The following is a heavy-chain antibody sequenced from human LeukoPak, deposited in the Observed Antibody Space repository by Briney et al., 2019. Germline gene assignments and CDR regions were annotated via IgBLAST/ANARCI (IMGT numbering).Heavy chain of an antibody. CDR3: ARDTRQQWACDY. CDR1: GGSISSSGYY. CDR2: IYHSGST. V-gene: IGHV4-31*03. D-gene: IGHD6-19*01. Sequence: PSETLSLTCTVSGGSISSSGYYWSWIRQPPGKGLEWIGYIYHSGSTDYNPSLRSRVTISVDTSKNQFSLKLSSVTAADTAVYYCARDTRQQWACDYWGQGALVTVSS. J-gene: IGHJ4*02.